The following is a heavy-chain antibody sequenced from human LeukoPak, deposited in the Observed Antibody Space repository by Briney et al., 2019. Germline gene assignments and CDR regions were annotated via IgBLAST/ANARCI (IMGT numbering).Heavy chain of an antibody. CDR1: GYTFTSYG. CDR3: ATEAAAASAYNWFDP. D-gene: IGHD6-13*01. Sequence: ASVKVSCKASGYTFTSYGISWVRQAPGEGLEWMGWISAYNGNTNYAQKVQGRVTMTTDTSTSTAHMELRSLRFDDTAVYYCATEAAAASAYNWFDPWGQGTLVTVSS. CDR2: ISAYNGNT. J-gene: IGHJ5*02. V-gene: IGHV1-18*01.